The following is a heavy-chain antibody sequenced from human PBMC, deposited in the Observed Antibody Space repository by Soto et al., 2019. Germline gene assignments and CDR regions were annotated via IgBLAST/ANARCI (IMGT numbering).Heavy chain of an antibody. J-gene: IGHJ4*02. Sequence: QVQLVESGGGVVQPGTSLRLSCAPSGFTFSSYGMHWVRQAPGKGLEWVAVIWYDGSKQYYADSVKGRFTISRDNSKNTLYLQRNSLRAEDTAVYYCARDPGVTNYYVDYWGQGTLVTVSS. V-gene: IGHV3-33*01. CDR1: GFTFSSYG. D-gene: IGHD3-3*01. CDR3: ARDPGVTNYYVDY. CDR2: IWYDGSKQ.